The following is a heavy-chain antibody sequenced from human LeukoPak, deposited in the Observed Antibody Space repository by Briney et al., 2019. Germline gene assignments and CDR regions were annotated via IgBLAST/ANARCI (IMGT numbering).Heavy chain of an antibody. Sequence: GGSLRLSCAASGFTFSNYRMHWVRQVPGKGLVWVSRIMSDGSTTSYADSVQGRFTVSRDNAKNTLYLQLNSLRAEDTAVYYCARGLTAASPYYFEHWGQGTLVTVSS. CDR1: GFTFSNYR. CDR2: IMSDGSTT. J-gene: IGHJ4*02. V-gene: IGHV3-74*01. CDR3: ARGLTAASPYYFEH. D-gene: IGHD6-13*01.